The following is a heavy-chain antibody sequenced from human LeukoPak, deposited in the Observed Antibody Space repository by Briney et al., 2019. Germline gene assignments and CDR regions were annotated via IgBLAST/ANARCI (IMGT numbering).Heavy chain of an antibody. J-gene: IGHJ4*02. Sequence: GGSLRLSCAASGFPLSRYEMNGVRQAPGKGLEWVSYISNSGTRIYYADSVKGRFTISRDNAKNSLYLQMNSLRAEDTAVYYCARSYSPFDYWGQGTLVTVSS. CDR1: GFPLSRYE. D-gene: IGHD6-13*01. CDR2: ISNSGTRI. V-gene: IGHV3-48*03. CDR3: ARSYSPFDY.